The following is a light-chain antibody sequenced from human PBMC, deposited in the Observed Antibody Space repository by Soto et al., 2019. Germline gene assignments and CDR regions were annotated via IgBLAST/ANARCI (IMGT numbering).Light chain of an antibody. J-gene: IGLJ2*01. V-gene: IGLV2-14*01. CDR1: SSDIGDYRY. CDR2: EVN. CDR3: TSYTSSISVF. Sequence: QSALTQPASVSGSPGQSITISCTGTSSDIGDYRYVSWYQQHPGKAPKLMIYEVNNRPSGVSSRFSGSKSGNTASLTISGLRAEDEADYYCTSYTSSISVFFGGGTNPPVL.